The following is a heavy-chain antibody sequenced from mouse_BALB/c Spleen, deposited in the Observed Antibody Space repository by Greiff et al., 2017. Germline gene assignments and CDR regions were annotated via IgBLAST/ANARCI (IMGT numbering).Heavy chain of an antibody. D-gene: IGHD1-1*01. CDR3: TREVLRYGYAMDY. CDR2: IRLKSNNYAT. V-gene: IGHV6-6*02. CDR1: GFTFSNYW. Sequence: EVKLQESGGGLVQPGGSMKLSCVASGFTFSNYWMNWVRQSPEKGLEWVAEIRLKSNNYATHYAESVKGRFTISRDDSKSSVYLQMNNLRAEDTGIYYCTREVLRYGYAMDYWGQGTSVTVSS. J-gene: IGHJ4*01.